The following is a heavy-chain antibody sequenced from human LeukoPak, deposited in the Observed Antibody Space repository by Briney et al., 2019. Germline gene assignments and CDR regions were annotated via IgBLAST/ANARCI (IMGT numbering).Heavy chain of an antibody. V-gene: IGHV4-34*01. CDR1: RGSISYYY. D-gene: IGHD3-16*02. Sequence: SETLSLTCTVSRGSISYYYWSWIRQPPGKGLEWIGEINHSGSTNYNPSLKSRVTISVDTSKNQFSLKLSSVTAADTAVYYCARPPYDYVWGSYRPKYFQHWGQGTLVTVSS. J-gene: IGHJ1*01. CDR2: INHSGST. CDR3: ARPPYDYVWGSYRPKYFQH.